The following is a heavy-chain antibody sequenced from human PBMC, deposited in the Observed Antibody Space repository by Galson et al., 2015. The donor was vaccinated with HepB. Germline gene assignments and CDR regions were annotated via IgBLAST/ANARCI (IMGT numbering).Heavy chain of an antibody. CDR1: GFTVSSNY. CDR3: ARDSAGGSWIFDY. CDR2: IYSGGST. D-gene: IGHD2-15*01. J-gene: IGHJ4*02. Sequence: SLRLSCAASGFTVSSNYMSWVRQAPGKGLEWVSVIYSGGSTYYADSVKGRFTISRDNSKNTLYLQMNSLRDEDTAVYYCARDSAGGSWIFDYWGQGTLVTVSS. V-gene: IGHV3-53*01.